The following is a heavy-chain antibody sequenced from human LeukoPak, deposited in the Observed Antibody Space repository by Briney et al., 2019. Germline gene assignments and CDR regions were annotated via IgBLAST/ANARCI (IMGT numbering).Heavy chain of an antibody. D-gene: IGHD2-2*01. J-gene: IGHJ6*03. CDR1: GFTFSSYG. CDR3: AKGQVPAAMSPVWYMDV. CDR2: IWYDGSNK. V-gene: IGHV3-33*06. Sequence: GGSLRLSCAASGFTFSSYGMHWVRQAPGKGLEWVAVIWYDGSNKYYAGSVKGGFTISRDNSKNTLYLQMNSLRAEDTAVYYCAKGQVPAAMSPVWYMDVWGKGTTVTVSS.